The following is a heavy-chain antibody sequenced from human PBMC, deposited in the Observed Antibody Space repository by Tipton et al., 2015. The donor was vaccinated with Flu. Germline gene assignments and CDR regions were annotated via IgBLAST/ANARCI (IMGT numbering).Heavy chain of an antibody. CDR3: ARGGTNYYDILTGEGWYFDY. D-gene: IGHD3-9*01. CDR1: GGSISSYY. V-gene: IGHV4-4*07. Sequence: TLSLTCTVSGGSISSYYWSWIRQPAGKGLEWIGRIYISGSTNYNPSLKSRVTMSVDTSKNQFSLKLRSVTAADTAVYYCARGGTNYYDILTGEGWYFDYWGQGTLVTVSS. CDR2: IYISGST. J-gene: IGHJ4*02.